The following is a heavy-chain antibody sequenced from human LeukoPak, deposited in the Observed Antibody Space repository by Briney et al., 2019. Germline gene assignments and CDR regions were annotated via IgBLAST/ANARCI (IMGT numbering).Heavy chain of an antibody. CDR3: AKPAMYSSGWYHGFDI. V-gene: IGHV3-23*01. CDR2: ISGSGGNT. D-gene: IGHD6-19*01. Sequence: PGGSLRLSCAASGLTFSNYAMNWVRQAPGKGLEWVSGISGSGGNTFYADSVKGRFTISRDNSKNTLYLQMNSLRAEDTAVYYCAKPAMYSSGWYHGFDIWGQGTMVTVSS. J-gene: IGHJ3*02. CDR1: GLTFSNYA.